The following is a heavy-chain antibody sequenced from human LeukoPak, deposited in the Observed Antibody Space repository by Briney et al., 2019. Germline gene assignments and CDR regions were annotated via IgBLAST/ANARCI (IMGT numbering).Heavy chain of an antibody. CDR3: ARGQYCSSTSCWRFDY. V-gene: IGHV3-7*01. Sequence: PGGSLRLSCAASGFRFSDYLMAWVRQAPGKGLDWVANIKQDGSEKSYADSVKGRFTISRDNAMESLYLQMNSPRVEDTAVYYCARGQYCSSTSCWRFDYWGQGAQVTVSS. CDR2: IKQDGSEK. J-gene: IGHJ4*02. CDR1: GFRFSDYL. D-gene: IGHD2-2*01.